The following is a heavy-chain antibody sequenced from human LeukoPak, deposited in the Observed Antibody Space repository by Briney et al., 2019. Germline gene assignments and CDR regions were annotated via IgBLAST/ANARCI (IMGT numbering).Heavy chain of an antibody. CDR2: ISSSRRTI. V-gene: IGHV3-48*01. J-gene: IGHJ4*02. CDR1: EFTFSSYS. D-gene: IGHD2-15*01. CDR3: ARSSSRYCSGGSCYSGVLGYFDY. Sequence: PGGSLRLSCAASEFTFSSYSMNWVRQAPGKGLEWVSYISSSRRTISYADSVKGRFTISRDNAKNSLYLQMNSLRAEDTAVYYCARSSSRYCSGGSCYSGVLGYFDYWGQGTLVTVSS.